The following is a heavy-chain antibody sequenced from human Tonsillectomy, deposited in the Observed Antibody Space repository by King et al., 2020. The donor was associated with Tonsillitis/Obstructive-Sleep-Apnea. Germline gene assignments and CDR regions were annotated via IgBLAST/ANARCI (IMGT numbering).Heavy chain of an antibody. D-gene: IGHD3-10*01. CDR3: ARDTPLDRVIDY. CDR1: GYTFSRYY. V-gene: IGHV1-46*01. J-gene: IGHJ4*02. Sequence: VQLVQSGAEVKKPGASVRVFCKAAGYTFSRYYINWVRQAPGQGLEWWGIINPSTVVTTYAQKFQGRVTMTRETSTSTIYMELSGLRSEDTAMYYCARDTPLDRVIDYWGQGTMVTVS. CDR2: INPSTVVT.